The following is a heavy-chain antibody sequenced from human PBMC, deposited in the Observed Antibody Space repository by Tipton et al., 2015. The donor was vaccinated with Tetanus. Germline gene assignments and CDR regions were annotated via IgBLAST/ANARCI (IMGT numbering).Heavy chain of an antibody. CDR3: ARDFGYCNGGSCYRPFDY. CDR2: LSGSGGST. D-gene: IGHD2-15*01. CDR1: GFTLSTYA. Sequence: SLRLSCAASGFTLSTYAMNWVRQAPGKGLEWVSLLSGSGGSTYYADSVKGRFTISRDNSKNTLFLQMNSLRAEDTAVYYCARDFGYCNGGSCYRPFDYWGQGTLVTVSS. J-gene: IGHJ4*02. V-gene: IGHV3-23*01.